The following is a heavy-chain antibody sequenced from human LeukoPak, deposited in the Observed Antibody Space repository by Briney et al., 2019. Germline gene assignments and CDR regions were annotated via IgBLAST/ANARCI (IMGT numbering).Heavy chain of an antibody. J-gene: IGHJ4*02. CDR2: ITGSGGNT. CDR1: GFTFSNYA. D-gene: IGHD3-9*01. V-gene: IGHV3-23*01. Sequence: GASVKVSCKASGFTFSNYAMSWVRQAPGKGLEWVSAITGSGGNTYYADSVKGRFTISRDNSKNTVFLQIDSLRAEDTAVYYCAKWGDYDVLTGYYVSDYWGQGTLVTVSS. CDR3: AKWGDYDVLTGYYVSDY.